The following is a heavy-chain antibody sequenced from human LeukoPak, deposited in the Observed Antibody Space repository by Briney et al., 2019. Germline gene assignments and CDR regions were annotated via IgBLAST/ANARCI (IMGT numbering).Heavy chain of an antibody. V-gene: IGHV3-7*01. CDR1: GFTFSNYW. Sequence: GGSLRLSCAASGFTFSNYWMSWVRQAPGKGLEWVANIKQDGSETYYVDSVEGRFTISRDNAKNSLYLQMNSLRAEDTAVYYCARNPAKVVPAVYWGQGTLVTVSS. CDR3: ARNPAKVVPAVY. D-gene: IGHD2-2*01. CDR2: IKQDGSET. J-gene: IGHJ4*02.